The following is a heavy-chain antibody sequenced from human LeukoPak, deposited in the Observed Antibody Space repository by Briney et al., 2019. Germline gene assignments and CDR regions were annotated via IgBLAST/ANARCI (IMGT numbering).Heavy chain of an antibody. J-gene: IGHJ4*02. Sequence: GGSLRLSCAASGFTFNTYNMNWVRQAPGKGLEWVSSISSSSSYIYYADSVKGRFTISRDNAKNSLYLQMNSLRAEDTAVYYCARDLPYYYGSGSIDYWGQGTLVTVSS. V-gene: IGHV3-21*01. CDR1: GFTFNTYN. D-gene: IGHD3-10*01. CDR3: ARDLPYYYGSGSIDY. CDR2: ISSSSSYI.